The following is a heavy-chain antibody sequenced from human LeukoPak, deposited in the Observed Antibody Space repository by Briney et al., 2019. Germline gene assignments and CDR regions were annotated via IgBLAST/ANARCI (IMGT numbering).Heavy chain of an antibody. J-gene: IGHJ6*03. CDR1: GGSISSYY. CDR2: IYYSGST. CDR3: ARDRYSGSFPGYYYMDV. V-gene: IGHV4-59*01. Sequence: SETLSLTCTVSGGSISSYYLSWIRQPPGKGLEWIGYIYYSGSTNYNPSLKSRVTISVDTSKNQFSLKLSSVTAADTAVYYCARDRYSGSFPGYYYMDVWGKGTTVTVSS. D-gene: IGHD1-26*01.